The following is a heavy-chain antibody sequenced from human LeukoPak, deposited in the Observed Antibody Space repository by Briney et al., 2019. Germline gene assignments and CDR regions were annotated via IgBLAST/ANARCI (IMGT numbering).Heavy chain of an antibody. CDR2: INHSGST. CDR3: AREPARVRGVITREWYYYMDV. V-gene: IGHV4-34*01. D-gene: IGHD3-10*01. Sequence: PSETLSLTCAVYGGSFSGYYWSWIRQPPGKGLEWIGEINHSGSTNYNPSLKSRVTISVDTSKNQFSLKLSSVTAADTAVYYCAREPARVRGVITREWYYYMDVWGKGTTVTISS. CDR1: GGSFSGYY. J-gene: IGHJ6*03.